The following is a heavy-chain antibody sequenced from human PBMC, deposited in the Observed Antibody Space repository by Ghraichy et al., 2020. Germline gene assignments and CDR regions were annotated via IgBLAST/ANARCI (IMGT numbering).Heavy chain of an antibody. Sequence: GGSLRLSCAASGFTFSSYSMNWVRQAPGKGLEWVSSISSSSSYIYYADSVKGRFTISRDNAKNSLYLQMNSLRAEDTAVYYCARENPGGSYLDYWGQGTLVTVSS. CDR3: ARENPGGSYLDY. D-gene: IGHD1-26*01. CDR1: GFTFSSYS. CDR2: ISSSSSYI. J-gene: IGHJ4*02. V-gene: IGHV3-21*01.